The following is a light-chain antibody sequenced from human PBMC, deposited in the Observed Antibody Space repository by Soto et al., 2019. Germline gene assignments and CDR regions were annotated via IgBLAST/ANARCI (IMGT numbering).Light chain of an antibody. Sequence: EIVLTQSPGTLSLSPGERGPLSCRAGQPITTSSLAWYQQRPGQAPRLLIYGTSTRASGTPDRFSGSGSGTDFTLTITRLEPEDFAVYYCQQYGSSPLTFGGGTKVDIK. J-gene: IGKJ4*01. CDR2: GTS. V-gene: IGKV3-20*01. CDR1: QPITTSS. CDR3: QQYGSSPLT.